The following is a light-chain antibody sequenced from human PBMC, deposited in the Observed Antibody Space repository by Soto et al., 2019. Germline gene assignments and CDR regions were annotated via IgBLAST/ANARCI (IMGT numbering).Light chain of an antibody. J-gene: IGKJ2*01. V-gene: IGKV1-33*01. CDR3: QQYDNRPPT. CDR1: QDISNY. CDR2: DAS. Sequence: DIQMTQSPSSLSASVGDRVTITCQASQDISNYLYWYQQKPGKAPKLLIYDASNLETGVPSRFSGNGSGTDFTVTISSLKPEDIATYYCQQYDNRPPTFGQGTKLEIK.